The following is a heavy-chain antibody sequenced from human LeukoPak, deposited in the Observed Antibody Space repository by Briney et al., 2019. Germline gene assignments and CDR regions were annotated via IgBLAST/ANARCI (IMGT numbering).Heavy chain of an antibody. CDR3: ARVPDITARPCDS. D-gene: IGHD1-1*01. J-gene: IGHJ4*02. CDR2: ISHTGGT. CDR1: GGSFSGYY. V-gene: IGHV4-34*01. Sequence: SETLSLTCAVYGGSFSGYYWTLIRQTPGKGLEWIGEISHTGGTNYNPSLKSRLTISVDSSKQQFSLKMTSVTAADTGVYYCARVPDITARPCDSWGPGTLVIVSS.